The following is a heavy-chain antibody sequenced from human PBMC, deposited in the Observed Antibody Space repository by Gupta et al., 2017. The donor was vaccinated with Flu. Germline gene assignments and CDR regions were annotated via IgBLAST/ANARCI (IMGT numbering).Heavy chain of an antibody. CDR3: ARARDNWNYVTDY. J-gene: IGHJ4*02. Sequence: QVQLVQSGAEVKKPGASVKVSCKASGYTFTGYYMHWVRQAPGQGLEWMGWINPNSGGTNEAQKVQGWVTMTRDTASSTAYMEMRRMRSDDTAVYYCARARDNWNYVTDYWGQGTLVTVSS. CDR2: INPNSGGT. V-gene: IGHV1-2*04. CDR1: GYTFTGYY. D-gene: IGHD1-7*01.